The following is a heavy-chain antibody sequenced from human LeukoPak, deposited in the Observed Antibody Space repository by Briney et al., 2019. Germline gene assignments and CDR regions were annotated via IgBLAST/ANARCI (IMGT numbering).Heavy chain of an antibody. Sequence: SETLSLTCTVSGGSVSSGTYYWSWIRQPPGKGLEWIGYICYNGSTNYNPSVKSRVTISVDTSKNQFSLKLSSVTAADTAVYYCARVRAGRYCSSTSCSLYGMDVWGQGTTVTVSS. V-gene: IGHV4-61*01. J-gene: IGHJ6*02. CDR3: ARVRAGRYCSSTSCSLYGMDV. D-gene: IGHD2-2*01. CDR1: GGSVSSGTYY. CDR2: ICYNGST.